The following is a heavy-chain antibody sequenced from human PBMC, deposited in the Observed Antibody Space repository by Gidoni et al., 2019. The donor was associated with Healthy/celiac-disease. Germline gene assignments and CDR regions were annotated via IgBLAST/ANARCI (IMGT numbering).Heavy chain of an antibody. CDR3: AKDPRGGLEWLFNGMDV. CDR1: GFTFSSYA. CDR2: ISGSGGST. J-gene: IGHJ6*02. Sequence: EVQLLESGGGLVQPGGSLRLSCAASGFTFSSYAMSWVRQAPGKGLEWVSAISGSGGSTYYADSVKGRFTISRDNSKNTLYLQMNSLRAEDTAVYYCAKDPRGGLEWLFNGMDVWGQGTTVTVSS. D-gene: IGHD3-3*01. V-gene: IGHV3-23*01.